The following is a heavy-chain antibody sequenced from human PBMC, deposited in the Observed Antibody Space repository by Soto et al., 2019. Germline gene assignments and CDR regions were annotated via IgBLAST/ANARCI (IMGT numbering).Heavy chain of an antibody. CDR2: IRREADGGTT. D-gene: IGHD2-2*01. CDR1: GFYFGDYG. V-gene: IGHV3-49*03. Sequence: GGSLRLSCTASGFYFGDYGMSCLRQAPGKGLEWLVIIRREADGGTTEYAASAKGRFTISRDDSRGTAYLQMNSLKSEETAVYYCPIIYCRTTSSLYYYGMDGGGQGTRSAPP. CDR3: PIIYCRTTSSLYYYGMDG. J-gene: IGHJ6*02.